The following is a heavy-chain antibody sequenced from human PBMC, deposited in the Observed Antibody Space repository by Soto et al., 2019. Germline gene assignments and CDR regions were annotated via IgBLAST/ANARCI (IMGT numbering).Heavy chain of an antibody. J-gene: IGHJ5*02. Sequence: ASVKVSCKASGYTFTSYDINWVRQATGQGLEWMGWMNPNSGNTGYAQKFQGRVTMTRNTSISTAYMELSSLRSEDTAVYYCARGWGVINGDWFDPWGQGTLVTVSS. CDR3: ARGWGVINGDWFDP. V-gene: IGHV1-8*01. CDR1: GYTFTSYD. D-gene: IGHD3-10*01. CDR2: MNPNSGNT.